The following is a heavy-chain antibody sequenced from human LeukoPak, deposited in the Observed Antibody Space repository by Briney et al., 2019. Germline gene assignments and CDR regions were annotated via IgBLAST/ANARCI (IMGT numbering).Heavy chain of an antibody. CDR2: IKSKRAGGTT. D-gene: IGHD3-16*01. J-gene: IGHJ3*01. CDR3: ATEWYYCLHA. V-gene: IGHV3-15*01. Sequence: PGGSLRLSCAGSGFTFSDTWMTWVRQAPGQGLEWVGRIKSKRAGGTTDYAAPVKGRFTISGDDSQNTLYLQMNSLQTEDTAVYYCATEWYYCLHAWGQGTMVTVSS. CDR1: GFTFSDTW.